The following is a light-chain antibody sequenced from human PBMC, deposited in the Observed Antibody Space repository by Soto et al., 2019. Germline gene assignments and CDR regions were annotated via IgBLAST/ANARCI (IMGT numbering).Light chain of an antibody. Sequence: QSALTQPPSVSGAPGQRVSISCTGGSSSIGAGYDVHWYQQVPGAAPKLLIHGNTNRPSGVPDRFSGSKSGTSASLAITGLQAEDEADYYCQSYDSSLSGCVFGTGTKVTVL. J-gene: IGLJ1*01. CDR3: QSYDSSLSGCV. CDR1: SSSIGAGYD. CDR2: GNT. V-gene: IGLV1-40*01.